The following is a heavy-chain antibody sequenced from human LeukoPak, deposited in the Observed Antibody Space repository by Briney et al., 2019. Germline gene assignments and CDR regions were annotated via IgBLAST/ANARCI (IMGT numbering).Heavy chain of an antibody. D-gene: IGHD2-2*01. CDR2: IYSDGTT. CDR1: GFTVSSNY. Sequence: GRSLRLSYAVSGFTVSSNYMSWVRQAPGKGLEWVSVIYSDGTTYSADPVKGRFTISRDNSKNTLYLQINSLRAEDTAVYYCAGAPLNHYYCSSTSCSSGAFDIRGQGTMVTVSS. V-gene: IGHV3-53*01. CDR3: AGAPLNHYYCSSTSCSSGAFDI. J-gene: IGHJ3*02.